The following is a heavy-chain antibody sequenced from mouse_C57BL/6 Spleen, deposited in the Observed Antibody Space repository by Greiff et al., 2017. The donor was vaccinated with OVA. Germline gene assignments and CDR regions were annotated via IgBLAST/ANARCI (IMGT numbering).Heavy chain of an antibody. J-gene: IGHJ1*03. CDR2: INPSTGGT. CDR3: ARDYSNWYFDV. V-gene: IGHV1-42*01. CDR1: GYSFTGYY. D-gene: IGHD2-5*01. Sequence: EVQLQQSGPELVKPGPSVKISCKASGYSFTGYYMNWVKQSPEKSLEWIGEINPSTGGTTYNQKFKAKATLTVDKSSSTAYMQLKSLTSEDSAVYYCARDYSNWYFDVWGTGTTVTVSS.